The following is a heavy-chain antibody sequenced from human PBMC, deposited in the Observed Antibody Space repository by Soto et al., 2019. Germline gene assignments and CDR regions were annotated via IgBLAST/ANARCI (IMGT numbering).Heavy chain of an antibody. CDR1: GFSLSNARMG. J-gene: IGHJ5*02. D-gene: IGHD5-12*01. CDR3: ARIRWLQWKPNWFDP. CDR2: IFSNDEK. Sequence: GSGPTLVNPTETLTLTCAVSGFSLSNARMGVSWIRQPPGKALEWLAHIFSNDEKSYSTSLKSRLTISKDTSKSQVVLTMTNMDPVDTATYYCARIRWLQWKPNWFDPWGQGTLVTVSS. V-gene: IGHV2-26*01.